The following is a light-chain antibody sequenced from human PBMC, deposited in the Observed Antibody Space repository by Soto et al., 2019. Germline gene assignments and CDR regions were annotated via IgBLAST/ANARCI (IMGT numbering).Light chain of an antibody. CDR1: QTVNTY. V-gene: IGKV1-9*01. CDR2: AAS. J-gene: IGKJ1*01. CDR3: QQLNTYPWT. Sequence: IQMTQSPSSLSASVGDRVTISCRASQTVNTYLHWYQQKPGKAPKLLIYAASTLQSGVPSRFSGSGSGTEFTLTINSLQPEDFATYYCQQLNTYPWTFGQGTKVDIK.